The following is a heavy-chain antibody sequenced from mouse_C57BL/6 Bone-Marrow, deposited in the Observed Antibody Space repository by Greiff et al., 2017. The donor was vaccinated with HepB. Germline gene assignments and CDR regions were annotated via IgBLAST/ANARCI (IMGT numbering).Heavy chain of an antibody. CDR3: ERSLSSYYAMDY. CDR2: INPYNGGT. V-gene: IGHV1-19*01. D-gene: IGHD2-12*01. J-gene: IGHJ4*01. CDR1: GYTFTDYY. Sequence: EVQLQQSGPVLVKPGASVKMSCKASGYTFTDYYMTWVKQSHGKSLEWIGVINPYNGGTSYNQKFKGKATLTVDKSSSTAYMELNSLTSEDSAVYYCERSLSSYYAMDYWGQGTSVTVSS.